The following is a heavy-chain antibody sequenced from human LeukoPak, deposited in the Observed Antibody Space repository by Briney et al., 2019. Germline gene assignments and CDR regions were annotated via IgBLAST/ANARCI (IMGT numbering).Heavy chain of an antibody. J-gene: IGHJ4*02. CDR2: IYHSGST. V-gene: IGHV4-34*01. CDR1: GGSFSGYY. Sequence: SETLSLTCAVYGGSFSGYYWSWIRQPPGKGLEWIGYIYHSGSTYYNPSLKSRVTISVDRSKNQFSLKLSSVTAADTAVYYCARGSTAMVIDYWGQGTLVTVSS. CDR3: ARGSTAMVIDY. D-gene: IGHD5-18*01.